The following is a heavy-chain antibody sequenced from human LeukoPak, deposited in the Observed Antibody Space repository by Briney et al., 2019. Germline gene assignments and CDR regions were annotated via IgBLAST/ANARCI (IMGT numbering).Heavy chain of an antibody. CDR3: AKGIAVAANLRHWFDP. Sequence: GGSLRLSCAASGFTFSSYAMSWVRQAPGKGLEWVSAISGSGGSTYYADSVKGRFTISRDNSKNTLYLQMNSLRAEDTAVYYCAKGIAVAANLRHWFDPWGQGTLVTVSS. CDR1: GFTFSSYA. CDR2: ISGSGGST. V-gene: IGHV3-23*01. J-gene: IGHJ5*02. D-gene: IGHD6-19*01.